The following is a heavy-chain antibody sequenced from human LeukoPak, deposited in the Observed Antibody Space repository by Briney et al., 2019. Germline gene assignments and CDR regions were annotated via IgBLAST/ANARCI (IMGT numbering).Heavy chain of an antibody. Sequence: SETLSLTCTVSGGSISSGSYYWSWIRQPPGKGLEWIGYIYYSGSTNYNPSLKSRVTISVDTSKNQFSLKLSSVTAADTAVYYCARGPDMGYCSGGSCEQWGQGTLVTVST. CDR1: GGSISSGSYY. CDR2: IYYSGST. V-gene: IGHV4-61*01. J-gene: IGHJ4*02. CDR3: ARGPDMGYCSGGSCEQ. D-gene: IGHD2-15*01.